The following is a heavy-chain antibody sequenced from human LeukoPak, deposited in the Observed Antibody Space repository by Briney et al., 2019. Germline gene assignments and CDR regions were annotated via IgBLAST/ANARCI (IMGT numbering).Heavy chain of an antibody. V-gene: IGHV3-7*01. D-gene: IGHD2-15*01. Sequence: GGSLRLSCAASGFTFSSYSMNWVRQAPGKGLEWVANIKQDGSEKYYVDSVKGRFTISRDNAKNSLYLQMNSLRAEDTAVYYCARVVTVVLSTSYAPPYYYYYMDVWGKGTTVTVSS. CDR2: IKQDGSEK. CDR3: ARVVTVVLSTSYAPPYYYYYMDV. CDR1: GFTFSSYS. J-gene: IGHJ6*03.